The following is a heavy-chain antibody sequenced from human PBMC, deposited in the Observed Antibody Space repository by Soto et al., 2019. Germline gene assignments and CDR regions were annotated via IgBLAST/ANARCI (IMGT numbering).Heavy chain of an antibody. J-gene: IGHJ5*02. Sequence: QLQLQESGPGLVKPSETLSLTCTVAGGSISSSSFHWGWIRQPTGKGLEWLGSIYYSGSTYYSPSLKSRVTISVDTSKNQFSLKLSSVTAADTAVYYCARRERAAGTDWWFDPWGQGTLVTVSS. CDR1: GGSISSSSFH. CDR2: IYYSGST. CDR3: ARRERAAGTDWWFDP. V-gene: IGHV4-39*01. D-gene: IGHD6-13*01.